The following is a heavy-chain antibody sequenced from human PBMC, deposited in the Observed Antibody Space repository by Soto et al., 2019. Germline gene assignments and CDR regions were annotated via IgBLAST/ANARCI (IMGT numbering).Heavy chain of an antibody. CDR3: ARTREYQLPPTYYYYYYMDV. V-gene: IGHV4-31*03. Sequence: SETLSLTCTVSGGSISSGGYYWSWIRQHPGKGLEWIGYIYYSGSTYYNPSLKSRVTISVDTSKNQFSLKLSSVTAADTAVYYCARTREYQLPPTYYYYYYMDVWGKGTTVTVSS. CDR2: IYYSGST. CDR1: GGSISSGGYY. D-gene: IGHD2-2*01. J-gene: IGHJ6*03.